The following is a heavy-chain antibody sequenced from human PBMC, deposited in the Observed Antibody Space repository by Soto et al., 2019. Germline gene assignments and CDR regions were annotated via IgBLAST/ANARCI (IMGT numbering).Heavy chain of an antibody. CDR3: ARSHPDAWTPWFDP. CDR1: GYTFTSYD. D-gene: IGHD1-1*01. CDR2: MNPNSGNT. J-gene: IGHJ5*02. V-gene: IGHV1-8*01. Sequence: GASVKVSCKASGYTFTSYDINWVRQATGQGLEWMGWMNPNSGNTGYAQKFQGRVTMTRNTSISTAYMELSSLRSEDTAVYYCARSHPDAWTPWFDPWGQGTLVTVSS.